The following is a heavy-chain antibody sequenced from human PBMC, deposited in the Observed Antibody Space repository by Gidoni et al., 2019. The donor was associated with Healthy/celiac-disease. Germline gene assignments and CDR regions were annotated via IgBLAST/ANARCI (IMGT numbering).Heavy chain of an antibody. CDR2: ISWDGGST. V-gene: IGHV3-43*01. Sequence: EVQLVESGGVVVQPGGSLSLSCAASGFTFADYTMHWVRQAPWKGLEWVSLISWDGGSTYDADSVKGRFTISRDNSKNSLYLQMNSLRTEDTALYYCAKGSLGDYLSYYYMDVWGKGTTVTVSS. CDR1: GFTFADYT. J-gene: IGHJ6*03. D-gene: IGHD4-17*01. CDR3: AKGSLGDYLSYYYMDV.